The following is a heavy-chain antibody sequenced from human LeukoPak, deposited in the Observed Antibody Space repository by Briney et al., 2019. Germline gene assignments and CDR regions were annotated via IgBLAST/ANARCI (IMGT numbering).Heavy chain of an antibody. CDR3: ARSFLSIAAAATDY. D-gene: IGHD6-13*01. Sequence: GALRLSCAASGFTFSSYSMNWVRQAPGKGLEWVSSISSSSSYIYYADSVKGRFTISRDNAKNSLYLQMNSLRAEDTAVYYCARSFLSIAAAATDYWGQGTLVTVSS. V-gene: IGHV3-21*01. CDR2: ISSSSSYI. CDR1: GFTFSSYS. J-gene: IGHJ4*02.